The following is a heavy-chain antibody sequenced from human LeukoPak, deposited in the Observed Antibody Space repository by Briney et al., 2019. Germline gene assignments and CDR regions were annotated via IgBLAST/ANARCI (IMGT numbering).Heavy chain of an antibody. CDR2: IYYTGST. V-gene: IGHV4-59*01. D-gene: IGHD2-8*01. CDR1: GGSISNYY. CDR3: ARDLGKSLPAVMAWAY. Sequence: PSETLSLTCTVSGGSISNYYWSWIRQPPGKGLEWIGSIYYTGSTNYNPSLKSRVTISVDTSNNQFSLKLSSVTAADTAVYYCARDLGKSLPAVMAWAYWGQGTLVTVSS. J-gene: IGHJ4*02.